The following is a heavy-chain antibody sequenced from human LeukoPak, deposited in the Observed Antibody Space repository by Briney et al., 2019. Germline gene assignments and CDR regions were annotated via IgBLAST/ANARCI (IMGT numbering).Heavy chain of an antibody. J-gene: IGHJ6*03. Sequence: GASVKVSCKASGYTLTSYDINWVRQATGQGLEWMGWINPNSGNTGYAQKFQGRVTMTKNNSITTAYMELSSLRSEDTAVYYCARALSWTTDSYYYMDVWGKGTTVTVSS. V-gene: IGHV1-8*01. D-gene: IGHD3/OR15-3a*01. CDR2: INPNSGNT. CDR1: GYTLTSYD. CDR3: ARALSWTTDSYYYMDV.